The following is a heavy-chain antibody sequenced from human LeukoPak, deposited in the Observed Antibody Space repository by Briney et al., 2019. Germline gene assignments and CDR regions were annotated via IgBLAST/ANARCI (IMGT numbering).Heavy chain of an antibody. D-gene: IGHD6-13*01. CDR2: ISWNSVSI. Sequence: GGSLGLSCAASGSTFDEYAMHWVRQTPGKGLEWVSGISWNSVSIVYADSVKGRFTISRDNAKNSLYLQMNSLRAEDTALYYCTKEGGRAAATFYGMDVWGQGTTVTVSS. J-gene: IGHJ6*02. V-gene: IGHV3-9*01. CDR3: TKEGGRAAATFYGMDV. CDR1: GSTFDEYA.